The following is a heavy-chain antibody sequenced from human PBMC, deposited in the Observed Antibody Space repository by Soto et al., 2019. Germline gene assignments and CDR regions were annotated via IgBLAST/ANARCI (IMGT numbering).Heavy chain of an antibody. D-gene: IGHD3-10*01. CDR2: IIPTGST. J-gene: IGHJ6*02. CDR3: ARGGITMAWNYYYYGMDV. Sequence: SETLSLTCAVSGASVSGQYWSWIRQPPGKXLEWVGEIIPTGSTTYNPSLKSRLSFSLDTSKNHFSLNLSSVSVADTAVYYCARGGITMAWNYYYYGMDVWGQGSTVTVSS. CDR1: GASVSGQY. V-gene: IGHV4-34*01.